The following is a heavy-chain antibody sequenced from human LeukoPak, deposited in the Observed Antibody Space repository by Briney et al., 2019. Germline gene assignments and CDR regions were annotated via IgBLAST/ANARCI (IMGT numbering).Heavy chain of an antibody. CDR3: ARVGFYHSGRYYPDY. J-gene: IGHJ4*02. CDR2: INQDGSDR. CDR1: GLTFSTYW. Sequence: GGALRLSCAGSGLTFSTYWMTWVRQAGGKGVEGVANINQDGSDRPYVDSVTGRFTISRDNAKNSLYLQMNSLRDDDTAVYYCARVGFYHSGRYYPDYWGQGTLVAVSS. V-gene: IGHV3-7*01. D-gene: IGHD3-22*01.